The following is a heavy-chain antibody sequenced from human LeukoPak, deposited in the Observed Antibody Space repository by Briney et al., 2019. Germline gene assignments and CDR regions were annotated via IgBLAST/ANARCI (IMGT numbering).Heavy chain of an antibody. J-gene: IGHJ4*02. CDR3: ARGVGSGYTDY. CDR1: GGSISNYY. Sequence: IPSETLSLTCTVSGGSISNYYWTWIRQPPGKGLEWIGFISYSGNTNYNPSLKSRVTISLDTSKNQFSLKLISVTAADTAVYYCARGVGSGYTDYWGQGALVTVSS. CDR2: ISYSGNT. D-gene: IGHD3-22*01. V-gene: IGHV4-59*01.